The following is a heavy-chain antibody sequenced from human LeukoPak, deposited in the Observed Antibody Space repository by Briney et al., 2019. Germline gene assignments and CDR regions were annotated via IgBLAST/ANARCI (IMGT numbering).Heavy chain of an antibody. V-gene: IGHV3-30*02. J-gene: IGHJ3*01. Sequence: PGGSLRLSCAASGFTFSTYGIHWVRQAPGKGLEWVALTRYDGRKEYYADSVEGRFTISRDISKNTVYLQMNSLRAEDTAVYHCATLPGGYCSSVSCSDAFSLWGQGTMVAVSS. CDR2: TRYDGRKE. CDR1: GFTFSTYG. CDR3: ATLPGGYCSSVSCSDAFSL. D-gene: IGHD2-2*03.